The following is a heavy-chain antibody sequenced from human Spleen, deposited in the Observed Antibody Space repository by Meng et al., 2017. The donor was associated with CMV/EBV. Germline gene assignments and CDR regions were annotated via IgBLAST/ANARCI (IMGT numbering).Heavy chain of an antibody. J-gene: IGHJ3*02. CDR1: GGSSRSSNYY. CDR2: SYYSGST. V-gene: IGHV4-39*07. Sequence: GGSSRSSNYYWGWIRQPPGKGLEWIGSSYYSGSTYYNPSLKSRVTISVDTSKNQFSLRLSSVTAADTAIYYCARELGSYENPDAFDIWGRGTMVTVSS. D-gene: IGHD1-26*01. CDR3: ARELGSYENPDAFDI.